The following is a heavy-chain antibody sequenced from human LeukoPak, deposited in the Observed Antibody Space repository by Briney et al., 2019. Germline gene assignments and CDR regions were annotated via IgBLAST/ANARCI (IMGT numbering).Heavy chain of an antibody. J-gene: IGHJ4*02. D-gene: IGHD3-10*01. CDR1: GFTFSSYA. CDR3: AKRVKLTGGNSDY. CDR2: ISYDGSNK. Sequence: GGSLRLSCAASGFTFSSYAMHWVRQAPGKGLEWVAVISYDGSNKYYADSVKGRFTISRDNSKNTLYLQMNSLRAEDTAVYYCAKRVKLTGGNSDYWGQGTLVTASS. V-gene: IGHV3-30-3*02.